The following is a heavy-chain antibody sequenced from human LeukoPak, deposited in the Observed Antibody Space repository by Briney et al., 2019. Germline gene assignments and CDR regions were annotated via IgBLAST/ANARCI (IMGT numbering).Heavy chain of an antibody. V-gene: IGHV4-34*01. CDR2: SIHSGRT. CDR1: GGSFSGYY. CDR3: ARGPRYSGYALREAFDY. D-gene: IGHD5-12*01. Sequence: MTSETLSLTCAVYGGSFSGYYWTWIRQPPGKGLEWIGESIHSGRTNYNPSLKSRVTISVDTSKNQFSLKLRSVTAADTAVYYCARGPRYSGYALREAFDYWGQGTLVTVPS. J-gene: IGHJ4*02.